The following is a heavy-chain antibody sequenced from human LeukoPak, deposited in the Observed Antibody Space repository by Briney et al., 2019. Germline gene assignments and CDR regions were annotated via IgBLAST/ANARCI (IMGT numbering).Heavy chain of an antibody. CDR3: AKDPGGLIRYGVFDY. CDR2: ISGSVGST. J-gene: IGHJ4*02. Sequence: GGSLRLSCADSGFTFSSYAMSWVRQAPGKGLYWVSTISGSVGSTYYADSVKGRFTISRDNSKNTLYLQMNSLRAEDTAVYYCAKDPGGLIRYGVFDYWGQGILVSVSS. CDR1: GFTFSSYA. V-gene: IGHV3-23*01. D-gene: IGHD4-17*01.